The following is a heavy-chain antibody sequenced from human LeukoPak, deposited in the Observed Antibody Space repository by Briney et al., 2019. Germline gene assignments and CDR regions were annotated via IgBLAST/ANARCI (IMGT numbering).Heavy chain of an antibody. CDR2: INPNSGGT. V-gene: IGHV1-2*02. Sequence: GASVKVSCKASGYTFTGYYMHWVRQAPGQGLEWMGWINPNSGGTNYAQKFQGRVTMTRETSISTAYMELSRLRSDDTAVYYCARLPGVYDFWSGYWPGAWYFDLWGRGTLVTVSS. J-gene: IGHJ2*01. CDR1: GYTFTGYY. D-gene: IGHD3-3*01. CDR3: ARLPGVYDFWSGYWPGAWYFDL.